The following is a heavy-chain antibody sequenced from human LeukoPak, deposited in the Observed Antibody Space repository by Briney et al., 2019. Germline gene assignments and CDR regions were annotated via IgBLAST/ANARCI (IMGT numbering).Heavy chain of an antibody. CDR1: GFTLSDYF. Sequence: GGSLRHSCAASGFTLSDYFMNSIRHAPVNGMEWVSYISGSISCTTYAYSVKGKFTISRHNAKDTPYLKMNSLRAEGTAVYYCVGYTTWGQGTLVTVSS. V-gene: IGHV3-11*03. D-gene: IGHD2-2*02. CDR3: VGYTT. J-gene: IGHJ4*02. CDR2: ISGSISCT.